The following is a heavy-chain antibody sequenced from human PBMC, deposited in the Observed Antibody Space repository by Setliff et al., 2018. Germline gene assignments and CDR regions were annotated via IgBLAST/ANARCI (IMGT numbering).Heavy chain of an antibody. D-gene: IGHD3-22*01. J-gene: IGHJ4*02. CDR1: GGSISTKNYY. V-gene: IGHV4-39*01. CDR2: IYYSGGT. CDR3: ARGSYFDSSGYSPDYFDY. Sequence: ASETLSLTCTVSGGSISTKNYYWGWIRQPPGKGLEWIGNIYYSGGTYYSPSLKSRVTISVDTSENQFSLKLNSVTAADTAVYYCARGSYFDSSGYSPDYFDYWGQGTLVTVSS.